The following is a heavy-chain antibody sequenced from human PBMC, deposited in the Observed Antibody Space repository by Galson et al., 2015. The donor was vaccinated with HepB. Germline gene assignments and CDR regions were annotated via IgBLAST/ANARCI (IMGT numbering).Heavy chain of an antibody. D-gene: IGHD2-2*01. CDR1: GYTFTGYY. CDR2: INPNSGGT. Sequence: SVKVSCKASGYTFTGYYMHWVRQAPGQGLEWMGWINPNSGGTNYAQKFQGWVTMTRDTSISTAYMELSRLRSDDTAVYYCARAAGGAYCSSTSCGGTTEYYYMDVWGKGTTVTVSS. CDR3: ARAAGGAYCSSTSCGGTTEYYYMDV. V-gene: IGHV1-2*04. J-gene: IGHJ6*03.